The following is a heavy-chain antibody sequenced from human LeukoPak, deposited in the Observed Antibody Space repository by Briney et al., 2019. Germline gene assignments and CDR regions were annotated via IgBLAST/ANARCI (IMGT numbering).Heavy chain of an antibody. J-gene: IGHJ5*02. CDR1: GFTSKTHW. Sequence: GGSLRLSCAASGFTSKTHWLNWVRQAPGKGLEWVANIKQDGSEKYYVDSVKGRFTISTDIAKRSLYLQMNSLRAEDTAVYYCAGGGSWGQGTLVTVSS. CDR3: AGGGS. V-gene: IGHV3-7*04. CDR2: IKQDGSEK.